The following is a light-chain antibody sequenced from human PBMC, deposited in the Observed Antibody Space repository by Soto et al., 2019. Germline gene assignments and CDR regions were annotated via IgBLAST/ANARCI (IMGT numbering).Light chain of an antibody. CDR3: CSYARSGNTLF. CDR2: EVN. CDR1: SSDVGSYNL. J-gene: IGLJ2*01. Sequence: QSALTQPASVSGSPGQSITISCTGTSSDVGSYNLVSWYQQRPGKAPKFMIYEVNKRPSGVSDRFSGSKSGNTASLTISGLQAEDEADYYCCSYARSGNTLFFGGGTKVTVL. V-gene: IGLV2-23*02.